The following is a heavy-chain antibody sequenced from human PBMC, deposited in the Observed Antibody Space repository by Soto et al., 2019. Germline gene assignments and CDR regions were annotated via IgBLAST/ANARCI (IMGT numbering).Heavy chain of an antibody. CDR1: GFTVRSTN. V-gene: IGHV3-66*03. D-gene: IGHD6-13*01. CDR3: AKDRSNSWSFDY. Sequence: EVQLVESGGGLIQPGGSLRLSCAASGFTVRSTNMNWVRQAPGKGLEWVSIKYSGGSTYYADSVKGRFTISRDNSGNTLSLQMNSLGAGDTAVYYCAKDRSNSWSFDYWGQGTLVTVSS. CDR2: KYSGGST. J-gene: IGHJ4*02.